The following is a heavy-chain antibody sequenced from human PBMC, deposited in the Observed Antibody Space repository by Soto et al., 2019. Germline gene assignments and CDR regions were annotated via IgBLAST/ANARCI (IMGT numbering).Heavy chain of an antibody. CDR1: GFKFDDYA. Sequence: EVQLVESGGGLVQTGGSLRLSCAASGFKFDDYAMHWVRQAPGKGLEWVSGISWKSGDINYADSVKGRFTISRDNAKNSLFLQMNNLSADDTALYYCVKEKVPTFLHAFDIWGQGTMVTVSS. CDR2: ISWKSGDI. V-gene: IGHV3-9*01. CDR3: VKEKVPTFLHAFDI. D-gene: IGHD3-16*01. J-gene: IGHJ3*02.